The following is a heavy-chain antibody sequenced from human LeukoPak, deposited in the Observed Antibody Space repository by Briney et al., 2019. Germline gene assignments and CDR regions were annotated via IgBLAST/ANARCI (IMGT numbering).Heavy chain of an antibody. J-gene: IGHJ4*02. D-gene: IGHD3-10*01. CDR3: AKDRTYYYGSGSTKKGTYFDY. CDR2: IRYDGSNK. V-gene: IGHV3-30*02. CDR1: GFTFSSYG. Sequence: GGSLRLSCAASGFTFSSYGMHWVRQAPGKGLEWVAFIRYDGSNKYYADSVKGRFTISRDNSKNTLSLQMNSLRAEDTAVYYCAKDRTYYYGSGSTKKGTYFDYWGQGTLVTVSS.